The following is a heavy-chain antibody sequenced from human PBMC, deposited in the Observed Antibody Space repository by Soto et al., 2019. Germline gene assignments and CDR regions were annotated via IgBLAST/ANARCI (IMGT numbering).Heavy chain of an antibody. D-gene: IGHD6-19*01. CDR2: TYYRSKWYN. Sequence: PSQTLSLTCAISGDSVSGNSAAWNWIRQSPSRGLEWLGRTYYRSKWYNEYAVSVESRITINPDTSKNQFSLQLDSVTAEDTAVYYCERVLNSSGRINAFDVWGQGIMVTVS. CDR1: GDSVSGNSAA. CDR3: ERVLNSSGRINAFDV. V-gene: IGHV6-1*01. J-gene: IGHJ3*01.